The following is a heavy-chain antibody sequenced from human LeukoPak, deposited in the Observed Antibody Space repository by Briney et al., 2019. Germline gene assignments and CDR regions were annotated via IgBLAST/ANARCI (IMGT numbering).Heavy chain of an antibody. V-gene: IGHV6-1*01. CDR2: TYYRSKWYS. Sequence: SQTLSLTCAISRDSVSRNTAGWNWIRQSPSRGLEWLGRTYYRSKWYSDFAPSVRNRITINPDTSKNQFSLQLNSVTPEDTAVYYCARVGAHSRYYFEYWGQGTLVTVSS. D-gene: IGHD2-15*01. CDR1: RDSVSRNTAG. J-gene: IGHJ4*02. CDR3: ARVGAHSRYYFEY.